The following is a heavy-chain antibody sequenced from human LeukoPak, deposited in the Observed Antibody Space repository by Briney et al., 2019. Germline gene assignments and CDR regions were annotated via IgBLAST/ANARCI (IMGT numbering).Heavy chain of an antibody. V-gene: IGHV3-23*01. D-gene: IGHD5-18*01. CDR2: ISGNGGSI. CDR1: RYTFSHYA. CDR3: AKNTGQTSEISYGYSH. J-gene: IGHJ4*02. Sequence: GGSLRLSCAASRYTFSHYAVDWVRQPPGKGLEWVSTISGNGGSIYYADSVKGRFTISRDNSKNTLSLQMNNLRTDGTVINYCAKNTGQTSEISYGYSHWGQGTLVTVSP.